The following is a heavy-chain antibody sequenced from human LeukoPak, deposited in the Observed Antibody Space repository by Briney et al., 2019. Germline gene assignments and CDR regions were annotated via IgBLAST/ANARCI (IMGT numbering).Heavy chain of an antibody. J-gene: IGHJ5*02. D-gene: IGHD3-9*01. Sequence: ASVKVSCKASGYTFTSYDINWVRQATAQGLEWMGWMNPNSGNTGYAQKFQGRVTMTRNTSISTAYMELSSLRSEDTAVYYCARGSTAKLRYFDWSPLWGQGTLVTVSS. CDR1: GYTFTSYD. CDR2: MNPNSGNT. V-gene: IGHV1-8*01. CDR3: ARGSTAKLRYFDWSPL.